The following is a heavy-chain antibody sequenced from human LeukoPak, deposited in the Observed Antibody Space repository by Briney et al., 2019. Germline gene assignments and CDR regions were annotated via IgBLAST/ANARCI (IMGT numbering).Heavy chain of an antibody. D-gene: IGHD6-13*01. CDR2: IYYSGST. J-gene: IGHJ4*02. CDR3: ARAFSSSWYEYYFDY. Sequence: PSETLSLTCSVSVGSITRHYWSWIRQPPGKGLEWIGYIYYSGSTNYNPSLKSRVTISVDTSKNQFSLKLSSVTAADTAVYYCARAFSSSWYEYYFDYWGQGTLVTVSS. CDR1: VGSITRHY. V-gene: IGHV4-59*11.